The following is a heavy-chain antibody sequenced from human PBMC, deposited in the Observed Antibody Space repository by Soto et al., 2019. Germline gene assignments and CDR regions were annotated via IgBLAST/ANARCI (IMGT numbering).Heavy chain of an antibody. J-gene: IGHJ6*01. Sequence: SETPSCTCHVSGDPINRGGFYWSCVRHPPWHGLELIANIHYSGATYYNLSLKSRVTISMDTSENQFSVRLTSATAADTAVYYCGRYYDFWSYGMDVWGQGITVTESS. CDR1: GDPINRGGFY. CDR2: IHYSGAT. CDR3: GRYYDFWSYGMDV. V-gene: IGHV4-31*03. D-gene: IGHD3-3*01.